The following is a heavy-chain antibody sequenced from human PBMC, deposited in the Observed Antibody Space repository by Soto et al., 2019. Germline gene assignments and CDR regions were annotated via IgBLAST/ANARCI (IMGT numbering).Heavy chain of an antibody. CDR1: GFTFSSYS. D-gene: IGHD6-19*01. CDR3: ARDLPGIAVAGPFDY. CDR2: ISSSSSYI. Sequence: PGGSLRLSCAASGFTFSSYSMNWVRQAPGKGLEWVSSISSSSSYIYYADSVKGRFTISRDNAKNSLYLQMNSLRAEDTAVYYCARDLPGIAVAGPFDYWGQGTLVTVSS. J-gene: IGHJ4*02. V-gene: IGHV3-21*01.